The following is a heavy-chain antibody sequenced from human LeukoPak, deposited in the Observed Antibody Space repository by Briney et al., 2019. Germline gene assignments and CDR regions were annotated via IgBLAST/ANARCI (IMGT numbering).Heavy chain of an antibody. CDR1: GITLSNYG. CDR3: AKRGVVIRVILVGFHKEAYYFDS. Sequence: GGSLRLSCAVSGITLSNYGMSWVRLAPGKGLEWVAGISDSGGRTNYADSVKGRFTISRDNSKNTLYLQMNSLRAEDTAVYFCAKRGVVIRVILVGFHKEAYYFDSWGQGALVTVSS. CDR2: ISDSGGRT. D-gene: IGHD3-22*01. J-gene: IGHJ4*02. V-gene: IGHV3-23*01.